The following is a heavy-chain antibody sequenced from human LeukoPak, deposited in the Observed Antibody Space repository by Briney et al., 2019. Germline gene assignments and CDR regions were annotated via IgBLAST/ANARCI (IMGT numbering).Heavy chain of an antibody. CDR2: ITGTGKDA. V-gene: IGHV3-23*01. CDR3: AKVRIILDHLHDDVVY. CDR1: LFTLRAKA. J-gene: IGHJ4*02. Sequence: GGSLRLSCTASLFTLRAKAMTCSRQAAGKGLQWVSSITGTGKDAYYADPVKGRVTISRDNSNNTLFLQMDSLSAEDTALYYCAKVRIILDHLHDDVVYWGQGTLVTVSS. D-gene: IGHD1-1*01.